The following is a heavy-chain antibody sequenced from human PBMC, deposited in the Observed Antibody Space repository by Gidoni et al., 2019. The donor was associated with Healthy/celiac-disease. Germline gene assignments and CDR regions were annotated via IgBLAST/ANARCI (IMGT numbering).Heavy chain of an antibody. J-gene: IGHJ6*02. V-gene: IGHV3-15*01. CDR3: TTEWSIAVAGTDYYYYGMDV. CDR2: IKSKTDGGTT. Sequence: WVGRIKSKTDGGTTDYAAPVKGRFTISRDDSKNTLYLQMNSLKTEDTAVYYCTTEWSIAVAGTDYYYYGMDVWGQGTTVTVSS. D-gene: IGHD6-19*01.